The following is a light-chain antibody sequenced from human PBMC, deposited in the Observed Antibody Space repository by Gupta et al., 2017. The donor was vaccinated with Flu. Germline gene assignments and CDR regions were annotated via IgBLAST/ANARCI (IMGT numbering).Light chain of an antibody. CDR1: ELGEKY. Sequence: SYELTQPPSVSVSPGQAATIPCSGHELGEKYVCWYQQKPGQSPILVMYKDSKRPSGIPERFSGSSSGNTATLTISGTQAMDEADYYCQAWDYSTASYVFGTGTKVTVL. CDR2: KDS. V-gene: IGLV3-1*01. J-gene: IGLJ1*01. CDR3: QAWDYSTASYV.